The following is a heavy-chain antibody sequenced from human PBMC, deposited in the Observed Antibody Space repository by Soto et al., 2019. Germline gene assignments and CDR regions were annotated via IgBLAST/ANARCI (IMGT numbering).Heavy chain of an antibody. J-gene: IGHJ4*02. Sequence: SETLSLTCTVSGGSINTFYWSWVRQPAGKGLEWIGRIFSSGSTSFNPSLESRVAMSVDTSKNHFSLNLSSVTAADMAVYYCAREGSYCAYNFAHGIQLWSFDFWGQGALVTVSS. V-gene: IGHV4-4*07. CDR3: AREGSYCAYNFAHGIQLWSFDF. CDR1: GGSINTFY. D-gene: IGHD5-18*01. CDR2: IFSSGST.